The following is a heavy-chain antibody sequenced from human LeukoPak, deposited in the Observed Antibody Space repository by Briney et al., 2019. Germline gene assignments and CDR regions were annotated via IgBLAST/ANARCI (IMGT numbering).Heavy chain of an antibody. CDR3: ARELRYDFWSGYKTHFDY. J-gene: IGHJ4*02. CDR1: GGSISSYY. V-gene: IGHV4-30-4*01. Sequence: SETLSLTCTVSGGSISSYYWSWIRQPPGKGLEWIGYIYYSGSTYYNPSLKSRITISVDTSKNQFSLKLSSVTAADTAVYYCARELRYDFWSGYKTHFDYWGQGTLVTVSS. CDR2: IYYSGST. D-gene: IGHD3-3*01.